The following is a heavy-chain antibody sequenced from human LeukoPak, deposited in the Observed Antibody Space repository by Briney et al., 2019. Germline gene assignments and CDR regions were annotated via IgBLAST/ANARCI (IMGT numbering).Heavy chain of an antibody. J-gene: IGHJ5*02. Sequence: GESLKISCKGYGYRFSSYWMNWVRQMPGKGLEWMGRIDPDDSSTKYSPSLEGRVTISVDKSINTAYLQWSSLKASDSAMCYCGRDPIIRGIGKESAWGQGTVVTVSS. CDR1: GYRFSSYW. CDR2: IDPDDSST. CDR3: GRDPIIRGIGKESA. D-gene: IGHD3-10*01. V-gene: IGHV5-10-1*01.